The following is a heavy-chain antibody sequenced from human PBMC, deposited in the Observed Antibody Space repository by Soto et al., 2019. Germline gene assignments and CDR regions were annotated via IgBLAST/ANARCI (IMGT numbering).Heavy chain of an antibody. D-gene: IGHD3-3*01. V-gene: IGHV3-21*01. CDR3: ARDSLGREDFWSGYYHAHYGMDV. CDR1: GGPFSSYS. CDR2: ISSSSSYI. J-gene: IGHJ6*02. Sequence: AGGSLRLSCAASGGPFSSYSMNWVRQAPGKGLEWVSSISSSSSYIYYADSVKGRFTISRDNAKNSLYLQMNSLRAEDTAVYYCARDSLGREDFWSGYYHAHYGMDVWGQGTTVTVSS.